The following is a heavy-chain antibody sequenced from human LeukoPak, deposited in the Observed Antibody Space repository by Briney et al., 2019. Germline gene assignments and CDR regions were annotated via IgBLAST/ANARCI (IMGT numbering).Heavy chain of an antibody. D-gene: IGHD6-13*01. Sequence: PGGSLRLSCAASGFTLSNYIMNWVRQAPGKGLEWVSSISSSRSCIYYADSVKGRFTISRDNAKNSLYLQMNSLRAEDTAVYYCARDSDSGTAAAGTFAYWGQGTLVTVSS. CDR3: ARDSDSGTAAAGTFAY. J-gene: IGHJ4*02. CDR2: ISSSRSCI. CDR1: GFTLSNYI. V-gene: IGHV3-21*01.